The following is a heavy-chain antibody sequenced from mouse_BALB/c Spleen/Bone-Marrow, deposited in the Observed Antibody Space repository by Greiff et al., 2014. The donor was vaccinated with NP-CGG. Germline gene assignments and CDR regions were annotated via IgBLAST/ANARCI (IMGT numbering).Heavy chain of an antibody. CDR1: GYTFTSYY. CDR2: IYPGNVNT. Sequence: VQLQQSGPELVKPGASVGISCKASGYTFTSYYIHWVKQRPGQGLERIGWIYPGNVNTKYNEKFKGKATLTADKSSSTAYMQLSSLTSEDSAVYFCARDTMDYWGQGPSVTVSS. CDR3: ARDTMDY. J-gene: IGHJ4*01. V-gene: IGHV1S56*01.